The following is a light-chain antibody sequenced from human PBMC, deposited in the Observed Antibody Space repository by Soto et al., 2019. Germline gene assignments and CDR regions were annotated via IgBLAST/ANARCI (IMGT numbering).Light chain of an antibody. CDR3: AAWDDSLSGHVV. J-gene: IGLJ2*01. V-gene: IGLV1-47*01. Sequence: QSVLTQPPSASGTPGQRVTISCSGSSSNLGSNYVYWYQQLPGTPPTLLIYRNNQRPSGVPDRFSGSKSGTSASLAISGLRSEDEADYYCAAWDDSLSGHVVFGGGTKLTVL. CDR2: RNN. CDR1: SSNLGSNY.